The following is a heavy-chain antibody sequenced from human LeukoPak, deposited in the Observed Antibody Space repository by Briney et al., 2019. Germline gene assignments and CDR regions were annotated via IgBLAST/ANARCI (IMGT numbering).Heavy chain of an antibody. J-gene: IGHJ4*02. Sequence: PGGSLRLSCAASGFTFRNYAMGWVRQAPGKGLEWVSGISASGISRYYADSFRGRFTISRDTSKNTLYLQMNSLSAEDTALYYCAEDFEAEPSYAFDHWGQGILVTVFS. CDR2: ISASGISR. CDR1: GFTFRNYA. D-gene: IGHD3-16*01. V-gene: IGHV3-23*01. CDR3: AEDFEAEPSYAFDH.